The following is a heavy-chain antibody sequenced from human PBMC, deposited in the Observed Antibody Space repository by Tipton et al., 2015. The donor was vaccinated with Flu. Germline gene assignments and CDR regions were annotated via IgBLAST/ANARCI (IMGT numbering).Heavy chain of an antibody. CDR1: GFTFSDYA. J-gene: IGHJ6*02. V-gene: IGHV3-64*02. Sequence: SLRLSCATSGFTFSDYAIHWVRQAPGKGLEYVTVISTNGDNTYYADSVKDRFTISRDSSTVYLQMNNLRVEDTAVYYCARDRRGMITFAGLFSYYGVDVWGQGTTVTVSS. CDR2: ISTNGDNT. D-gene: IGHD3-16*01. CDR3: ARDRRGMITFAGLFSYYGVDV.